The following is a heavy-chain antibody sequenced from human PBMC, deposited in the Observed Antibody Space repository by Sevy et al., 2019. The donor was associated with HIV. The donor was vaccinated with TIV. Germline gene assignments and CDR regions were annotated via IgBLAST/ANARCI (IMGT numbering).Heavy chain of an antibody. CDR2: IIGNGVLT. CDR1: GFTFDDYG. Sequence: GGSLRLSCAASGFTFDDYGMSWVRQAPGKGLEWVSSIIGNGVLTSYVESVKGRFTISRDNAENSLYLQMNSLRAEDTALYFCAREESCGGDYYYFDYWGQGTLVTVSS. CDR3: AREESCGGDYYYFDY. V-gene: IGHV3-20*04. J-gene: IGHJ4*02. D-gene: IGHD2-21*02.